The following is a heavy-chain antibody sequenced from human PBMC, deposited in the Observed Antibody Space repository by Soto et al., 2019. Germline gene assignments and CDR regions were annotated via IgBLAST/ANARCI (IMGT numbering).Heavy chain of an antibody. CDR1: GFTFSSFG. V-gene: IGHV3-23*01. J-gene: IGHJ4*02. CDR3: AKDRRAGGNYGFYSDF. D-gene: IGHD1-7*01. CDR2: SSATGAGT. Sequence: GGSLRLSCAASGFTFSSFGMTWVRQVPGKGLEWVSFSSATGAGTYYADSVKGRFTISRDNSKNTLYLQMTSLRADDTAVYYCAKDRRAGGNYGFYSDFWGQGALVTVSS.